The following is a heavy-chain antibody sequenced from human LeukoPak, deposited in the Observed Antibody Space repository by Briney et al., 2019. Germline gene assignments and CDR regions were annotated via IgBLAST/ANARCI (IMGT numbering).Heavy chain of an antibody. CDR3: ARDIVVVPAAISGLAAFDI. D-gene: IGHD2-2*02. CDR1: GFTFSSYS. V-gene: IGHV3-21*01. CDR2: ISSSSSYM. Sequence: PGGSLRLSCAASGFTFSSYSMNWVRQAPGKGLEWVSSISSSSSYMYYADSVKGRFTISRDNAKNSLYLQMNSLRAEDTAVYYCARDIVVVPAAISGLAAFDIWGQGTMVTVSS. J-gene: IGHJ3*02.